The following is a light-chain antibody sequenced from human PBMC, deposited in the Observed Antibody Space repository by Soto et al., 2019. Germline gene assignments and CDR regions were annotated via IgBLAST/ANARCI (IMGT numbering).Light chain of an antibody. CDR3: QQYNNWPTSFT. CDR2: GAS. J-gene: IGKJ3*01. Sequence: EIVMTQSPATLSVSPGERATLSCRASQSVAGNLAWYQQKPGQAPRLLIYGASTRATGIPARFSGSGSGTECTLTISSLQSEEFAGDSCQQYNNWPTSFTFGPGTKVDIK. CDR1: QSVAGN. V-gene: IGKV3-15*01.